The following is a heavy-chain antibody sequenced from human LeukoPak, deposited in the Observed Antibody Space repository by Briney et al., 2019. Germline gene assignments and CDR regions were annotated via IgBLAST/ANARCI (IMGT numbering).Heavy chain of an antibody. CDR3: AKVSFDAPSSWPFDY. D-gene: IGHD6-13*01. J-gene: IGHJ4*02. CDR2: IKQDGSEK. Sequence: GGSLRLSCAASGFTFSSYWMSWVRQAPGKGLEWVANIKQDGSEKYYVDSVKGRFTISRDNAKNSLYLQMNSLRAEDTAVYYCAKVSFDAPSSWPFDYWGQGTLVTVSS. CDR1: GFTFSSYW. V-gene: IGHV3-7*01.